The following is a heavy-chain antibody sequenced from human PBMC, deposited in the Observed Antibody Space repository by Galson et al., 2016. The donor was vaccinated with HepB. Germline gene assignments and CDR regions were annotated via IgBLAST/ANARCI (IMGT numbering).Heavy chain of an antibody. Sequence: SVKVSCKASGATFSSFGVSWVRQAPGQGLEWMGGIIPIFGPANYAHKFEGRVTITADDSTTTAFMVLSTLSSEDTAVYYCATCSRYNRGPTHDAFEIWGQGTLVTVSS. CDR3: ATCSRYNRGPTHDAFEI. CDR1: GATFSSFG. V-gene: IGHV1-69*13. J-gene: IGHJ3*02. CDR2: IIPIFGPA. D-gene: IGHD1-1*01.